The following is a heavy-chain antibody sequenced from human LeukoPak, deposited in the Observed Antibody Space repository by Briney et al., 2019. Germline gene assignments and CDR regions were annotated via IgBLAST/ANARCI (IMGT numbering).Heavy chain of an antibody. Sequence: SETLSLTCAVYGGPFSGYYWSWIRQPPGKGLEWIGEINHSGSANYNPSLKSRVTLSVDMSKNQFSLKLSSVTAADTAVYYCARARGDYYDSSGYYSASDYWGQGTLVTVSS. CDR1: GGPFSGYY. J-gene: IGHJ4*02. CDR3: ARARGDYYDSSGYYSASDY. D-gene: IGHD3-22*01. V-gene: IGHV4-34*01. CDR2: INHSGSA.